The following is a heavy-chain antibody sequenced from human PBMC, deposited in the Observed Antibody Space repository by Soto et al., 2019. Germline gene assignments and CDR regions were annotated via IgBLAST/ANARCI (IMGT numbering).Heavy chain of an antibody. J-gene: IGHJ6*02. D-gene: IGHD4-17*01. CDR3: ARAERNYGDPYYYYYGMDV. V-gene: IGHV4-59*01. CDR1: GGSISSYY. Sequence: PSETLSLTCTVSGGSISSYYWSWIRQPPGKGLEWIGYTYYSGSTNYNPSLKSRVTISVDTSKNQFSLKLSSVTAADTAVYYCARAERNYGDPYYYYYGMDVWGQGTTVTVSS. CDR2: TYYSGST.